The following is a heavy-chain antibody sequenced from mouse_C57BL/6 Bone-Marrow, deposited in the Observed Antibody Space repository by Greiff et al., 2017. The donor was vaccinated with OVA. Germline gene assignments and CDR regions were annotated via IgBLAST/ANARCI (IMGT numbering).Heavy chain of an antibody. CDR1: GYTFTSYG. CDR3: ARSITTVVEDYAMDY. CDR2: TYPRSGNT. D-gene: IGHD1-1*01. Sequence: VQLQQSGAELARPGASVKLSCKASGYTFTSYGISWVKQRTGQGLEWIGETYPRSGNTYYNEKFKGKATLTADKSSSTAYMELRSLTSEDSAVYFCARSITTVVEDYAMDYWGQGTSVTVSS. V-gene: IGHV1-81*01. J-gene: IGHJ4*01.